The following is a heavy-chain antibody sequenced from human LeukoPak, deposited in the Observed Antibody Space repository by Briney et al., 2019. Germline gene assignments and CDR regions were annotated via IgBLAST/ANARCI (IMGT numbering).Heavy chain of an antibody. CDR1: GFTFSSYG. CDR2: IWYDGSNK. D-gene: IGHD6-6*01. V-gene: IGHV3-33*01. Sequence: QPGRSLRLSCAASGFTFSSYGMHWVRQAPGKGLEWVAVIWYDGSNKYYADSVKGRFTISRDNSKNTLYLQMNSLRAEDTAVYYCARAGIAARPAFFDYWGQGTLVTVSS. CDR3: ARAGIAARPAFFDY. J-gene: IGHJ4*02.